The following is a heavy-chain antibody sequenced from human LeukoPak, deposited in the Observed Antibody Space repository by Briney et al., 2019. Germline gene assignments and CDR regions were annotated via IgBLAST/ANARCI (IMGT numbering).Heavy chain of an antibody. J-gene: IGHJ3*02. CDR3: ARDLDPTVVTPWAFDI. CDR1: GGSISSYY. D-gene: IGHD4-23*01. Sequence: SETLSLTCTVSGGSISSYYWSWIRQPPGKGLEWIGYIYYSGSTNYNPSLKSRVTISVDTSKNQFSLKLSSVTAADTAVYYCARDLDPTVVTPWAFDIWGQGTMVTVSS. CDR2: IYYSGST. V-gene: IGHV4-59*01.